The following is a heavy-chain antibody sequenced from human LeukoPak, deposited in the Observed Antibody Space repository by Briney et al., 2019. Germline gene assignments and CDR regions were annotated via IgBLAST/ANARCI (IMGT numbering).Heavy chain of an antibody. J-gene: IGHJ5*02. CDR3: ARALIAAAPGWFDP. CDR2: IIPIFGTA. D-gene: IGHD6-13*01. V-gene: IGHV1-69*13. CDR1: GGTFSSCA. Sequence: GASVKVSCKASGGTFSSCAISWVRQAPGQGLEWMGGIIPIFGTANYAQKFQGRVTITADESTSTAYMELSSLRSEDTAVYYCARALIAAAPGWFDPWGQGTLVTVSS.